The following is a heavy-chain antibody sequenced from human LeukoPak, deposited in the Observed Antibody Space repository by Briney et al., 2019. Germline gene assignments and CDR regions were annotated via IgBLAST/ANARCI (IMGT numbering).Heavy chain of an antibody. CDR2: ISAYNGNT. V-gene: IGHV1-18*01. D-gene: IGHD2-15*01. Sequence: ASVKVSCKASGYTFTSYGISWVRQAPGQGLEWMGWISAYNGNTNYAQKLQGRVTITADESTSTAYMELSSLRSEDTAVYYCARDRIYCSGGSCYSCWFDPWGQGTLVTVSS. CDR1: GYTFTSYG. J-gene: IGHJ5*02. CDR3: ARDRIYCSGGSCYSCWFDP.